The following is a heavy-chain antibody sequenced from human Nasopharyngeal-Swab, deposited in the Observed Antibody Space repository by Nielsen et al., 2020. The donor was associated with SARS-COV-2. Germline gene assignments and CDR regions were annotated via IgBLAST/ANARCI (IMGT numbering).Heavy chain of an antibody. CDR3: AGEGIAVAAYTFDY. V-gene: IGHV7-4-1*02. D-gene: IGHD6-19*01. J-gene: IGHJ4*02. CDR2: INTNTGNP. Sequence: ASVKVSCKASGYTFTSYAMNWVRQATGQGLEWMGWINTNTGNPTYAQGFTGRFVFSLDTSVSTAYLQISSLKAEDTAVYYCAGEGIAVAAYTFDYWGQGTLVTVSS. CDR1: GYTFTSYA.